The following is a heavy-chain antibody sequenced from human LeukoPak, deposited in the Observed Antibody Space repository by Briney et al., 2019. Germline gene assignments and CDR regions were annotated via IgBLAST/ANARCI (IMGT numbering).Heavy chain of an antibody. J-gene: IGHJ6*02. CDR1: GGTFSSYA. Sequence: GASVKVSCKASGGTFSSYAISWVRQAPGQGLEWMGGIIPIFGTANYAQKFQGRVTITADESTSTAYMELSSLRSEDTAVYYCARRGLPNTYYYYGMGVWGQGTTVTVSS. D-gene: IGHD2-8*01. CDR2: IIPIFGTA. V-gene: IGHV1-69*13. CDR3: ARRGLPNTYYYYGMGV.